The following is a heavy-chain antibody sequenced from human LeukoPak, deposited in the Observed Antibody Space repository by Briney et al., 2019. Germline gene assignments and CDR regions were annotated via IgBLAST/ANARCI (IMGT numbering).Heavy chain of an antibody. CDR1: GGSISSGSYY. CDR3: ARCRPRYYYYMDV. D-gene: IGHD1-14*01. V-gene: IGHV4-61*02. CDR2: IYTSGST. Sequence: PSQTLSLTCTVSGGSISSGSYYWSWIRQPAGKGLEWIGRIYTSGSTNYNPSLKSRVTISVDTSKNQFSLKLSSVTAADTAVYYCARCRPRYYYYMDVWGKGTTVTVSS. J-gene: IGHJ6*03.